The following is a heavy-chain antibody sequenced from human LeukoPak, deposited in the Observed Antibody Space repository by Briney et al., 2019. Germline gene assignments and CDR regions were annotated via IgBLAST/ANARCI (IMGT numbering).Heavy chain of an antibody. CDR3: ASYYGDYGSGMDV. D-gene: IGHD4-17*01. CDR2: IIPIFGTA. CDR1: GGTFSSYA. V-gene: IGHV1-69*06. J-gene: IGHJ6*04. Sequence: SVKVSCKASGGTFSSYAISWVRQAPGQGLDWMGGIIPIFGTANYAQKFQGRVTITADKSTSTAYMELSSLRSEETAVYYCASYYGDYGSGMDVWGKGTTVTVSS.